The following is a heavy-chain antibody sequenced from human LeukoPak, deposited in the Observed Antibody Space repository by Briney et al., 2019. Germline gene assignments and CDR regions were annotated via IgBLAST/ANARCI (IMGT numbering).Heavy chain of an antibody. CDR3: ASGGRWLVRGWFDP. D-gene: IGHD6-19*01. Sequence: LVASVKVSCKASGYTFTGYYMHWVRQAPGQGLEWMGWINPNSGGTNYAQKFQGRVTMTRDTSISTAYMELSRLRSDDTAVYYCASGGRWLVRGWFDPWGQGILVTVSS. CDR2: INPNSGGT. CDR1: GYTFTGYY. V-gene: IGHV1-2*02. J-gene: IGHJ5*02.